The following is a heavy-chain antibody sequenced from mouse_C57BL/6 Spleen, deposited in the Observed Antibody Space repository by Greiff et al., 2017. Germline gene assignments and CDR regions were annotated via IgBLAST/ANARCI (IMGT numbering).Heavy chain of an antibody. CDR1: GYTFTSYW. CDR2: INPSNGGT. J-gene: IGHJ4*01. V-gene: IGHV1-53*01. CDR3: ARSRRNDGYSYAMDY. D-gene: IGHD2-3*01. Sequence: VQLQQPGTELVKPGASVKLSCKASGYTFTSYWMHWVKQRPGQGLEWIGNINPSNGGTNYNEKFKSKATLTVDKSSSTAYMQLSSLTSEDSAVYYCARSRRNDGYSYAMDYWGQGTSVTVSS.